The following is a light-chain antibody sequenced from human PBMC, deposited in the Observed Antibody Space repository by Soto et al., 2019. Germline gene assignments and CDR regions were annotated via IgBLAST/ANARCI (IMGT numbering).Light chain of an antibody. CDR2: AVS. CDR1: SSDIGSYNH. V-gene: IGLV2-14*03. Sequence: QSVLTQPASVSGSPGQSITISCSGTSSDIGSYNHVAWYQQFPGKSPKLMIYAVSDRPPGVSDRFSGSKSGITASLTISGLQTEDEADYYCCSYTSDLTPYVFGTGTKVTVL. J-gene: IGLJ1*01. CDR3: CSYTSDLTPYV.